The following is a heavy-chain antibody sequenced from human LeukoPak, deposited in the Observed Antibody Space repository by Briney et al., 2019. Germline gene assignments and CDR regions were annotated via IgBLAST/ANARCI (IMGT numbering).Heavy chain of an antibody. J-gene: IGHJ4*02. CDR3: AKDWGVAAAGSLDY. D-gene: IGHD6-13*01. CDR1: GFAFNDYT. CDR2: ISLDGRST. Sequence: GGSLRLSCAASGFAFNDYTMHWVRQAPGKGLEWVSLISLDGRSTYYADSVKGRFAISRDNSKNSLYLQMNSLRTEDTALYYCAKDWGVAAAGSLDYWGQGTLVTVSS. V-gene: IGHV3-43*01.